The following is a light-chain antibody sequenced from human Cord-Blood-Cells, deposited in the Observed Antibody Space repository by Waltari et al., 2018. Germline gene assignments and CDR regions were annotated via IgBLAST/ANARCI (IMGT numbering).Light chain of an antibody. Sequence: EIVLTQSPGTLSLSPGERATLSSRASQRVSSSYLAWYQQKPGQAPRLLIYGASSRATGIPDRFSGSGSGTDFTLTISRLEPEDFAVYYCQQYGSSPRTFGQGTKVEIK. CDR3: QQYGSSPRT. J-gene: IGKJ1*01. CDR2: GAS. CDR1: QRVSSSY. V-gene: IGKV3-20*01.